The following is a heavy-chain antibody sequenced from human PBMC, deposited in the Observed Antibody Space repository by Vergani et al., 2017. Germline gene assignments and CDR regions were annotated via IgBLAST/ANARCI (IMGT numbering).Heavy chain of an antibody. Sequence: QVQLQESGPGLVKPSQTLSLTCTVSGGSISSGGYYWSWIRQHPGKGLEWIGYIYYSGSTYYNPSLNSRVTIAVDTSKNQFSLKLSSVTAADTAVYYCATGGYYDSSGYYQFDYWGQGTLVTVSS. CDR3: ATGGYYDSSGYYQFDY. V-gene: IGHV4-31*03. CDR2: IYYSGST. CDR1: GGSISSGGYY. D-gene: IGHD3-22*01. J-gene: IGHJ4*02.